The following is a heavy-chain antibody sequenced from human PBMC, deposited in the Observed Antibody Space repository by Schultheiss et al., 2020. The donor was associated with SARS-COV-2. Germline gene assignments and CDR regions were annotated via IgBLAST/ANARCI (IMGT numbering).Heavy chain of an antibody. Sequence: GESLKISCAASGFTFGTYNMHWVRQAPGKGLEFVASIRSSGRDIYYADSMQGRFTVSRDNANNSLHLQMHSLRAEDTAVYYCVRDRSWWTPYNCFDLWGRGTLVTVSS. CDR1: GFTFGTYN. D-gene: IGHD2-15*01. CDR3: VRDRSWWTPYNCFDL. J-gene: IGHJ5*02. CDR2: IRSSGRDI. V-gene: IGHV3-21*01.